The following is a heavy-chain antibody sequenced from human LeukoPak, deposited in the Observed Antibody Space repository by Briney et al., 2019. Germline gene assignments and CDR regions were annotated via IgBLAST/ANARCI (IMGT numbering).Heavy chain of an antibody. CDR3: ARGLPWGQNSLYGMDV. Sequence: ASATVSCKASGYTFTSYGVSWVRQAPGQGLEWMGWISAYNGNTNYAQKVQARVTMTRDTSTSTAYMELRSLRSDDTAVYYCARGLPWGQNSLYGMDVWGQGTTVTVSS. V-gene: IGHV1-18*01. D-gene: IGHD7-27*01. CDR2: ISAYNGNT. J-gene: IGHJ6*02. CDR1: GYTFTSYG.